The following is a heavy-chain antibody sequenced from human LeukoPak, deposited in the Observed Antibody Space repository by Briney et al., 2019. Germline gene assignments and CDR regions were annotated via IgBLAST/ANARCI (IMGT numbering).Heavy chain of an antibody. CDR1: GFTFDDYA. D-gene: IGHD6-13*01. CDR2: ISWNSGSI. Sequence: GGSLRLSCAASGFTFDDYAMHWVRQAPGKGLEWVSGISWNSGSIGYADSVKGRFTISRDNAKNSLYLQMNSLRAEDTALYYCAKDSSSWYPYHFDYWGQGTLVTVSS. J-gene: IGHJ4*02. CDR3: AKDSSSWYPYHFDY. V-gene: IGHV3-9*01.